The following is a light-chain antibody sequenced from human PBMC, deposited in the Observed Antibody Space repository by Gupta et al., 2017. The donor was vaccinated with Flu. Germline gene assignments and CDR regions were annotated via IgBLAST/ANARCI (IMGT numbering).Light chain of an antibody. CDR2: ENN. Sequence: QSVLTQPPSVSAAPGQKVTISRSGSSSNIGSKYVSWYQQVPGTVPKLLIYENNQRPSGIPSRFSASKSGTSATLDITGLQTGDEADYFCGTWDNNLRAGVFGGGTKLTVL. CDR1: SSNIGSKY. CDR3: GTWDNNLRAGV. V-gene: IGLV1-51*02. J-gene: IGLJ3*02.